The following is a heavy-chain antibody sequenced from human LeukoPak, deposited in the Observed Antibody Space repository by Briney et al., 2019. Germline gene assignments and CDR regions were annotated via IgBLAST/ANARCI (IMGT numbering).Heavy chain of an antibody. CDR1: GGSISSGSYY. V-gene: IGHV4-61*02. Sequence: SETLSLTCTVSGGSISSGSYYWSWIRQPAGKGLEWIGRIYTSGSTNYNPSLKSRVTISVDTSKNQFSLKLSSVTAADTAVYYCARTYDILSGYDAFDMWGQGTMVTVSS. CDR2: IYTSGST. J-gene: IGHJ3*02. D-gene: IGHD3-9*01. CDR3: ARTYDILSGYDAFDM.